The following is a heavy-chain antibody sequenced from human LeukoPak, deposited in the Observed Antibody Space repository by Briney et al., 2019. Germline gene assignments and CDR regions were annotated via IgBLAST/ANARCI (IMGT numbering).Heavy chain of an antibody. D-gene: IGHD3-3*01. J-gene: IGHJ6*03. V-gene: IGHV4-39*01. CDR2: IYYSGST. CDR3: ARYPTYYDFWSGYSHYYYYMDV. CDR1: GGSISSSSYY. Sequence: SETLSLTCTVSGGSISSSSYYWGWIRQPPGKGLEWIGSIYYSGSTYYNPPLKSRVTISVDTSKNQFSLKLSSVTAADTAVYYCARYPTYYDFWSGYSHYYYYMDVWGKGTTVTVSS.